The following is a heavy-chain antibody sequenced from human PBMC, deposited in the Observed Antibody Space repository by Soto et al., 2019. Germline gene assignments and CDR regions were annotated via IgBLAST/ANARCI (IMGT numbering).Heavy chain of an antibody. Sequence: QVHLVQSGAEVRKPGASVKVSCKAFGYTFTTNDINWVRQAPGQGLEWLGWMDPNSGVAGYAQKFKGRVIMTRDTSTSTAHMELSGLTSEDTAVYFCGRERKFGFWGKALDVWGQGTTVIVSS. D-gene: IGHD3-16*01. CDR2: MDPNSGVA. J-gene: IGHJ6*02. V-gene: IGHV1-8*02. CDR3: GRERKFGFWGKALDV. CDR1: GYTFTTND.